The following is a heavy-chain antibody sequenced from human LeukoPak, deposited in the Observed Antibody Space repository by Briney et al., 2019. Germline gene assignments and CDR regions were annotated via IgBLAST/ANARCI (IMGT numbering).Heavy chain of an antibody. Sequence: GGSLRLSCAASGFTVSSNYMSWVRQAPGKGLEWVSVIYSGGSTYYADSVKGRFTISRDNSKNTLYLQMNSLRAEDTAVYYCAGSTEGYSYGIDYWGQGTLVTVSS. J-gene: IGHJ4*02. D-gene: IGHD5-18*01. V-gene: IGHV3-53*01. CDR3: AGSTEGYSYGIDY. CDR1: GFTVSSNY. CDR2: IYSGGST.